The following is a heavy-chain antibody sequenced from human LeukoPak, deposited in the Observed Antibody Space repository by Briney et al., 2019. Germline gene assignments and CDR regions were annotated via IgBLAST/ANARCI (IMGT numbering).Heavy chain of an antibody. V-gene: IGHV4-31*03. CDR2: INHSGST. D-gene: IGHD2-2*02. Sequence: KPSETLSLTCTVSGGSISSGGYYWSWIRQHPGKGLEWIGEINHSGSTNYNPSLKSRVTISVDTSKNQFSLKLSSVTAADTAVYYCAKQVVVPAAISYWGQGTLVTVSS. J-gene: IGHJ4*02. CDR1: GGSISSGGYY. CDR3: AKQVVVPAAISY.